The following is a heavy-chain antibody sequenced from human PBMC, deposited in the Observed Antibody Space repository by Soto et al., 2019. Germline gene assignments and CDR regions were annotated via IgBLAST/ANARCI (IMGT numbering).Heavy chain of an antibody. CDR2: IVVGSGNT. CDR1: GYTFTSSA. J-gene: IGHJ4*02. D-gene: IGHD5-12*01. CDR3: AAAVVTYSGYDLAFDY. V-gene: IGHV1-58*01. Sequence: SVKVSCKASGYTFTSSAVQWVRQARGQRLEWIGWIVVGSGNTNYAQKFQERVTITRDMSTSTAYMELSSLRSEDTAVYYCAAAVVTYSGYDLAFDYWGQGTLVTVSS.